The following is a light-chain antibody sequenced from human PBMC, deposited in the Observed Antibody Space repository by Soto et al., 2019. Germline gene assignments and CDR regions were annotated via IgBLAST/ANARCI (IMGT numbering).Light chain of an antibody. J-gene: IGLJ1*01. V-gene: IGLV2-14*01. CDR1: RRDVGGYNY. CDR3: SSYTISNTLPFV. CDR2: EVT. Sequence: QSVLTQPASVSGYPGHSITISCTGTRRDVGGYNYVSWYQQYPGKSPKLLIYEVTHRPSGVSNRLSGSKSGNTASLTISGLQAEDEADYYCSSYTISNTLPFVFGTGTKVTVL.